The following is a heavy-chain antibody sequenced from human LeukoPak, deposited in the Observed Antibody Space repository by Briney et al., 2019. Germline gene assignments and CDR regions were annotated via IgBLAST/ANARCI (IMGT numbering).Heavy chain of an antibody. CDR2: XXXSGST. D-gene: IGHD2-2*01. Sequence: SETLSLTCTVSGGSISSYYWSWLRQPAGKGLXXXXXXXXSGSTNYNPSLKSRVTMSVDTSKNQFSLKLSSVTAADTAVYYCARAPRYCSSTSCYLRFDPWGQGTLVTVSS. V-gene: IGHV4-4*07. CDR3: ARAPRYCSSTSCYLRFDP. CDR1: GGSISSYY. J-gene: IGHJ5*02.